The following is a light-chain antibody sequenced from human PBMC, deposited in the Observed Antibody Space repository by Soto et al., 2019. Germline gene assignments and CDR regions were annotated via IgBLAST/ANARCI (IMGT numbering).Light chain of an antibody. J-gene: IGLJ1*01. CDR1: SSDVGGYNY. CDR2: DVS. Sequence: QSALTQPHSVPGSPGQSVAISCTGTSSDVGGYNYVSWYQQHPGKAPKLMIYDVSKRPSGVPDRFSGSKSGNTASLTISGLQAEDEADYYRCSYAGSYSYVLGTGTKLTVL. CDR3: CSYAGSYSYV. V-gene: IGLV2-11*01.